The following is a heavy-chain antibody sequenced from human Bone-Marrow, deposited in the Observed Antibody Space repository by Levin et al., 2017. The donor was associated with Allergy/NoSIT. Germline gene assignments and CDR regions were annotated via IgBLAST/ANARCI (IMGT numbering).Heavy chain of an antibody. CDR1: GFDFSSYA. CDR2: ISHHGSP. CDR3: ARGAGIVLGDLSVEDYYFDY. D-gene: IGHD3-16*02. V-gene: IGHV4-34*01. J-gene: IGHJ4*01. Sequence: ESLKISCAASGFDFSSYAMSWVRQAPGKGLEWIGEISHHGSPTYNPSLKSRLTISVDKSRHQFSLRLTAVTAADTAVYYCARGAGIVLGDLSVEDYYFDYWGQGAQVTVSS.